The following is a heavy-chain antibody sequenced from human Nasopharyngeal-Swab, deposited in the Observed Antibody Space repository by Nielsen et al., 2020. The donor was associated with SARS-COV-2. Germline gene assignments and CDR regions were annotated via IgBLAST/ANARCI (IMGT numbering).Heavy chain of an antibody. CDR1: GGSVISGSYY. CDR2: ISYSGST. J-gene: IGHJ3*02. CDR3: ARDPISVVPAADDAFDI. Sequence: SETLSPTCTVSGGSVISGSYYWSWIRQPRGKGLEWIGYISYSGSTNYNPSLKSRVTITVDTSKNQFSLKLSSVTAADTAVYYCARDPISVVPAADDAFDIWGQGTMVTVSS. D-gene: IGHD2-2*01. V-gene: IGHV4-61*01.